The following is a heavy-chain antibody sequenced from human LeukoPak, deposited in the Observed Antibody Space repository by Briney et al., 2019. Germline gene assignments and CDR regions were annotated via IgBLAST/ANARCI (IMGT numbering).Heavy chain of an antibody. V-gene: IGHV1-24*01. CDR3: ATVVVLRFLEWYSALGY. CDR2: FDPEDGET. CDR1: GYTLTELS. Sequence: GASVKVSCKVSGYTLTELSMHWVRQAPGKGLELMGGFDPEDGETIYAQKFQGRVTMTEDTSTDTAYMELSSLRSEDTAVYYCATVVVLRFLEWYSALGYWGQGTLVTVSS. J-gene: IGHJ4*02. D-gene: IGHD3-3*01.